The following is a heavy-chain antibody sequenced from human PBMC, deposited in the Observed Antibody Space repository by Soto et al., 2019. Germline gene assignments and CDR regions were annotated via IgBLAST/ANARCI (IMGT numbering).Heavy chain of an antibody. V-gene: IGHV1-24*01. D-gene: IGHD4-17*01. CDR1: GYTLTELS. Sequence: GASVKVSCKVSGYTLTELSMHWVRQAPGKGLEWMGGFDPEDGETIYAQKFQGRVTMTEDTSTDTAYMELSSLRSEDTAVYYCATASMTVTTPSVFDYWGQGTLVTVSS. CDR3: ATASMTVTTPSVFDY. J-gene: IGHJ4*02. CDR2: FDPEDGET.